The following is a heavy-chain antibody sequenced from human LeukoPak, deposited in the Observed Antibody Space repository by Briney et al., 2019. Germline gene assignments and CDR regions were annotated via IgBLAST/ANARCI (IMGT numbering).Heavy chain of an antibody. CDR1: EFTFSSYA. Sequence: PGGSLRLSCAASEFTFSSYAMSWVRQAPGKGLEWVSAISGSGGSTYYADSVKGRFTISRDNSKNTLYLQMNSLRAEDTAVYYCAKEGYCTNGVCYINWFDPWGQGTLVTVSS. CDR3: AKEGYCTNGVCYINWFDP. D-gene: IGHD2-8*01. CDR2: ISGSGGST. V-gene: IGHV3-23*01. J-gene: IGHJ5*02.